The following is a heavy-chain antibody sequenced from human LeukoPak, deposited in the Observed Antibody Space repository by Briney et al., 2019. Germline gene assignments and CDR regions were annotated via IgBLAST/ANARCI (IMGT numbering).Heavy chain of an antibody. D-gene: IGHD3/OR15-3a*01. J-gene: IGHJ4*02. V-gene: IGHV1-69-2*01. CDR3: ATDLDGDYFAY. CDR1: GYIFTAYF. Sequence: ATVKISCKVSGYIFTAYFIHWVHQAPGKGLEWLGLVNPDDGETQYADNFQGRITITADTSTDTAYMELSSLTSDDTAVYYCATDLDGDYFAYWGQGTLVTVSS. CDR2: VNPDDGET.